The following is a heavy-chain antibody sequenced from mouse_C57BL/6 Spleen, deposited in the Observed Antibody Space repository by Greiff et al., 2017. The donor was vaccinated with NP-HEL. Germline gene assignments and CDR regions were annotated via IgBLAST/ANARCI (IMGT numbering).Heavy chain of an antibody. V-gene: IGHV5-17*01. Sequence: EVHLVESGGGLVKPGGSLKLSCAASGFTFSDYGMHWVRQAPEKGLEWVAYISSGSSTIYYVDTVKGRFTISRDNAKNPLFLQTTSLGAEDTDMYYCARVTVYAMDYWGQGTSVTVSS. J-gene: IGHJ4*01. CDR3: ARVTVYAMDY. CDR2: ISSGSSTI. CDR1: GFTFSDYG.